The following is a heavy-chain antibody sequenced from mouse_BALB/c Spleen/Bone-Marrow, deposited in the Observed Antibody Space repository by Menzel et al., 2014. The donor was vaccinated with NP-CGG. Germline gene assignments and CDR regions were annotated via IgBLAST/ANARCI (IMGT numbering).Heavy chain of an antibody. D-gene: IGHD1-1*01. CDR1: GYTFSSYW. J-gene: IGHJ1*01. Sequence: VQGVESGAELMKPGASVKISCKATGYTFSSYWIEWVKQRPGHGLEWIGEILPGSGSTNYNEKFKGKATLTADTSSNTAYMQLSSLTSEDSAVYYCAREDGLWYFDVWGAGTTVTVSS. CDR3: AREDGLWYFDV. CDR2: ILPGSGST. V-gene: IGHV1-9*01.